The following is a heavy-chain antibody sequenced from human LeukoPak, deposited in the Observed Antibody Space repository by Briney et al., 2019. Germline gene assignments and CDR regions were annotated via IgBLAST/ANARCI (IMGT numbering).Heavy chain of an antibody. CDR2: ISGSGGST. CDR3: ARDTARWGDYERDDAFDI. CDR1: GFTFSSYA. Sequence: GGSLRLSCAASGFTFSSYAMSWVRQAPGKGLEWVSAISGSGGSTYYADSVKGRFTISRDNSKNTLYLQMNSLRAEDTAVYYCARDTARWGDYERDDAFDIWGQGTMVTVSS. J-gene: IGHJ3*02. D-gene: IGHD4-17*01. V-gene: IGHV3-23*01.